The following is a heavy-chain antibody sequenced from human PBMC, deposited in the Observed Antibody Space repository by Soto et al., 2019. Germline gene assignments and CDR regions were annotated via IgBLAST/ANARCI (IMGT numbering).Heavy chain of an antibody. J-gene: IGHJ6*02. CDR2: IYQAVIV. CDR3: ARTFDYYGMDV. CDR1: GYSIASGCY. Sequence: PSETLSLTCAVSGYSIASGCYWAWLRPSAGKGLECIGSIYQAVIVYYNPSLNSRVAVSLDTSKNHFSLKLASVTAADTAVYYCARTFDYYGMDVWGQRRTVNFSS. V-gene: IGHV4-38-2*01.